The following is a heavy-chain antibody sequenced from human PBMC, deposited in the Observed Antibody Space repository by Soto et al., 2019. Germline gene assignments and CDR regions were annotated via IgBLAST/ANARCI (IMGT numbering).Heavy chain of an antibody. D-gene: IGHD3-10*01. CDR2: ISWNSGSI. CDR3: AKDGSGGRGLA. J-gene: IGHJ4*02. V-gene: IGHV3-9*01. Sequence: EVQLVESGGGLVQPGRSLRLSCAASGFTFDDYAMHWVRQAPGKGLEWVSGISWNSGSIGYADSVKGRFTISRDNAKNSLSLHMNSLRAEDTALYYCAKDGSGGRGLAWGQGTLVTVSS. CDR1: GFTFDDYA.